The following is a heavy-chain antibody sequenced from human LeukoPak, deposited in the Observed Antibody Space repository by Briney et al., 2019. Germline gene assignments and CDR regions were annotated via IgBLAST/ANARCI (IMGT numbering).Heavy chain of an antibody. D-gene: IGHD3-3*01. CDR3: ARTYYDFWSGYHIGAFDI. CDR1: GYTFTGYY. J-gene: IGHJ3*02. V-gene: IGHV1-2*02. CDR2: INPNSGGT. Sequence: ASVKVSCKASGYTFTGYYMHWVRQAPGQGLEWMGWINPNSGGTNYAQKFQGRVTMTRDTSISTAYMELSRLRSDDTAVYYCARTYYDFWSGYHIGAFDIWGQGSMVTVSS.